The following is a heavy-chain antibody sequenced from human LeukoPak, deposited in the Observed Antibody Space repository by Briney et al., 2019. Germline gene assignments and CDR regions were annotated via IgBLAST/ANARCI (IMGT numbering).Heavy chain of an antibody. Sequence: TGGSLRLSCAASGFTFSSYEMNWVRQAPGKGLEWLSYISRSGNAIYYADSMKGRFTISRDNAKNSLYLQMNSPRVEDTAVYYCATATSLDYGDYFFHHWGQGTLVTVSS. CDR2: ISRSGNAI. CDR1: GFTFSSYE. D-gene: IGHD4-17*01. J-gene: IGHJ1*01. CDR3: ATATSLDYGDYFFHH. V-gene: IGHV3-48*03.